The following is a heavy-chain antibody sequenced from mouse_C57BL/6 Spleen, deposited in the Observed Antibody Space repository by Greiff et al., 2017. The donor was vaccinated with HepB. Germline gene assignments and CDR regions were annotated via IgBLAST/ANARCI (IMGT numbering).Heavy chain of an antibody. V-gene: IGHV1-53*01. Sequence: QVQLQQPGTELVKPGASVKLSCKASGYTFTSYWMHWVKQRPGQGLEWIGNINPSNGGTNYNEKFKSKATLTVDKSSSTAYMQLSSLTSEDSAVYDCANILAAVHGAMDYWGQGTSVTVSS. CDR3: ANILAAVHGAMDY. CDR2: INPSNGGT. CDR1: GYTFTSYW. J-gene: IGHJ4*01.